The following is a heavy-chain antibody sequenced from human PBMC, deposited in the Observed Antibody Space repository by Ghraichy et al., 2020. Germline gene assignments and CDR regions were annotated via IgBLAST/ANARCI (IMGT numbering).Heavy chain of an antibody. CDR3: ARVRAYDSSGYYPFDY. D-gene: IGHD3-22*01. Sequence: LSLTCAASGFTVSSNYMTWVRQAPGKGLEWVSVIYSGGSTYYADSVKGRFTISRDTAKNTLYLQMNSLRAEDTAVYFCARVRAYDSSGYYPFDYWGQGTLVTVSS. V-gene: IGHV3-53*01. CDR1: GFTVSSNY. J-gene: IGHJ4*02. CDR2: IYSGGST.